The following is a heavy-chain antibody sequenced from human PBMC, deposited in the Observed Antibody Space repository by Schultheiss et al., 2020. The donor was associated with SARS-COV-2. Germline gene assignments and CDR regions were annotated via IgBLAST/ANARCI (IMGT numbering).Heavy chain of an antibody. V-gene: IGHV4-61*08. CDR1: GGSISSGGAS. CDR2: ISYSGIT. CDR3: ARLGGIAVAGLHEDWFDP. D-gene: IGHD6-19*01. J-gene: IGHJ5*02. Sequence: SETLSLTCVVSGGSISSGGASWSWIRQPPGKGLEWIGYISYSGITNYNPSLKSRVTISVDTSKNQFSLKLSSVTAADTAVYYCARLGGIAVAGLHEDWFDPWGQGTLVTVSS.